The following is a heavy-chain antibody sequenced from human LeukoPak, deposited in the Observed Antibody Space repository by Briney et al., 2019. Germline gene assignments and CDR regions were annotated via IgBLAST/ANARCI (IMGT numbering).Heavy chain of an antibody. CDR1: GFTLDDYA. V-gene: IGHV3-9*01. Sequence: GGSLRLSCAASGFTLDDYAMHWVRQAPGKGLEWVSGISWNSGSIGYADSVKGRFTISRDNAKNSLYLQMNSLRAEDTALYYCAKDRTTTVTTLRGMDVWGQGTTVTVSS. CDR2: ISWNSGSI. J-gene: IGHJ6*02. D-gene: IGHD4-17*01. CDR3: AKDRTTTVTTLRGMDV.